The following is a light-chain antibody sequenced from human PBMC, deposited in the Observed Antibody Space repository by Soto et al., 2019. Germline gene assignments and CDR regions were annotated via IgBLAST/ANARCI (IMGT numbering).Light chain of an antibody. CDR3: SSYTSSSTLVV. J-gene: IGLJ2*01. Sequence: QSALTQPASVSWSPGQSITISCTGTSSDVGGYNYVSWYQQHPGKAPKLMIYDVSNRPSGVSNRFSGSKSGNTASLTISGLQAEDEADSYCSSYTSSSTLVVLGGGTKLTVL. CDR1: SSDVGGYNY. CDR2: DVS. V-gene: IGLV2-14*01.